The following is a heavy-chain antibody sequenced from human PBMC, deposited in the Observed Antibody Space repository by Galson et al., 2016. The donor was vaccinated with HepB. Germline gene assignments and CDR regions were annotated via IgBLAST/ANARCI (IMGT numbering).Heavy chain of an antibody. Sequence: SLRLSCAASGFAFSRYGMNWVRQAPGKGLHWVSRISASGASTYFADSVKGRFTSSRDNSNNVLYLEMNSLRVEDTAVYYCAGETIVEDLWGQGTLVTVSS. CDR1: GFAFSRYG. CDR3: AGETIVEDL. CDR2: ISASGAST. D-gene: IGHD1-26*01. J-gene: IGHJ5*02. V-gene: IGHV3-23*01.